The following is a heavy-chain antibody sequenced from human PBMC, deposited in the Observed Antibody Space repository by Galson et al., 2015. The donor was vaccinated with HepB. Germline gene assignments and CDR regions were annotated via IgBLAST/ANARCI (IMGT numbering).Heavy chain of an antibody. CDR2: INPNSGGT. CDR1: GYTFTGYY. Sequence: SVKVSCKASGYTFTGYYMHWVRQAPGQGLEWMGWINPNSGGTNYAQKFQGRVTMTRDTSISTAYVELSRLRSEDTAVYYCAREYGAIPFFDYWGQGTLVTVSS. V-gene: IGHV1-2*02. J-gene: IGHJ4*02. D-gene: IGHD4-17*01. CDR3: AREYGAIPFFDY.